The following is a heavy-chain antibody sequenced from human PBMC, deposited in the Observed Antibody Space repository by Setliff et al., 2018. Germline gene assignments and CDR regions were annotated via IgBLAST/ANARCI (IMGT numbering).Heavy chain of an antibody. J-gene: IGHJ5*02. CDR1: GFTFSTYP. Sequence: PGGSLRLSCAASGFTFSTYPMHWVRQAPGKGLEWVSGISGSGGSTFYADSVKGRFAISRDNARNSLYLQMNSLRVEDTAVYYCARDGYPGTSWGQGTLVTVSS. CDR3: ARDGYPGTS. V-gene: IGHV3-23*01. CDR2: ISGSGGST. D-gene: IGHD2-2*03.